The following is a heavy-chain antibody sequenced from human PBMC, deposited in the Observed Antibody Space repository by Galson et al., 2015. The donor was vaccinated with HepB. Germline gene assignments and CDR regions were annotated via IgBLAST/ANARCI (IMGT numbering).Heavy chain of an antibody. CDR2: IYYSGST. CDR1: GGSVSSGSYY. Sequence: SETLSLTCTVSGGSVSSGSYYWSWIRQPPGKGLEWIGYIYYSGSTNYNPSLKSRVTISVDTSKNQFSLKLNSVTAADTAVYYCATQTRITMVRGANHGYFQHWGQGTLVTVSS. D-gene: IGHD3-10*01. J-gene: IGHJ1*01. V-gene: IGHV4-61*01. CDR3: ATQTRITMVRGANHGYFQH.